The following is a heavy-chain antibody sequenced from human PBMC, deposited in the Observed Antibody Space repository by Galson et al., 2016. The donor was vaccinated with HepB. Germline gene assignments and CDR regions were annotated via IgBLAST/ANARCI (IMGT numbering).Heavy chain of an antibody. J-gene: IGHJ4*02. D-gene: IGHD6-19*01. CDR3: ARAAVADPIDY. Sequence: EILSPTSAASGGSISSSDWWTCVRQPPWQGLEWIGQIFHSGIANYTPTLATRVTISVDTSNNHFSQRLTPVTAADTALYYCARAAVADPIDYWGQGTLVTVSS. CDR2: IFHSGIA. CDR1: GGSISSSDW. V-gene: IGHV4/OR15-8*01.